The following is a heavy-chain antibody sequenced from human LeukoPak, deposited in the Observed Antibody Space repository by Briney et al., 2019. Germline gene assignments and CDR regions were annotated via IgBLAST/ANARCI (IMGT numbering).Heavy chain of an antibody. CDR3: ARGGGYCSGGSCYTDAFDI. D-gene: IGHD2-15*01. Sequence: SETLSLTCTVSGGSISSGGYYWSWLRQPPGKGLELIGYIYYSGSTYYNPSLKSRGTISLATSENQFSLTLRSVTAADTAVYYCARGGGYCSGGSCYTDAFDIWGQGTMVTVSS. J-gene: IGHJ3*02. CDR1: GGSISSGGYY. CDR2: IYYSGST. V-gene: IGHV4-30-4*08.